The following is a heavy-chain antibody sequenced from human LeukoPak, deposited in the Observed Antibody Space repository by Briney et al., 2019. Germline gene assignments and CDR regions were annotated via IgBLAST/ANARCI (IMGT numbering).Heavy chain of an antibody. CDR2: IDWDDDK. J-gene: IGHJ4*02. Sequence: SGPTLVNPTQTLTLTCTFSGFSLSISGMYVTWIRQPPGKALEWLARIDWDDDKYYSTSLKTRLTISKDTSKNQVVLTTTNMDPVDTATYYCARTSSFTLIRGLDQWGQGTLVTVSS. D-gene: IGHD3-10*01. CDR3: ARTSSFTLIRGLDQ. V-gene: IGHV2-70*11. CDR1: GFSLSISGMY.